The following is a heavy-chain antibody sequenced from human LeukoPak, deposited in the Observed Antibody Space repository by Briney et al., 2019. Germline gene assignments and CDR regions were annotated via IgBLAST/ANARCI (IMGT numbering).Heavy chain of an antibody. CDR1: GFTFSSYS. CDR2: ISSSSSTI. V-gene: IGHV3-48*04. Sequence: GGSLRLSCAASGFTFSSYSMNWVRQAPGKGLEWVSYISSSSSTIYYADSVKGRFTISRDNAKNSLYLQMNSLRAEDTAVYYCARVMDSGNYVSFDYWGQGTLVTVSS. D-gene: IGHD1-26*01. J-gene: IGHJ4*02. CDR3: ARVMDSGNYVSFDY.